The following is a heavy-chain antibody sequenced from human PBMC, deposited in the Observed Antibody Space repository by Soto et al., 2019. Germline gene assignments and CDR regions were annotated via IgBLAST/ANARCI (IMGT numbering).Heavy chain of an antibody. CDR1: GCTIRNND. CDR2: MDPGSGDT. Sequence: XSVKVASSTSGCTIRNNDFIWVRQATGQGLEWMGWMDPGSGDTGYAQKFQGRVTMTRDISIATAYMELNSLTSEDTAIYYCARMESFGSLNWFDPWGQGTLVTVSS. V-gene: IGHV1-8*02. CDR3: ARMESFGSLNWFDP. D-gene: IGHD5-18*01. J-gene: IGHJ5*01.